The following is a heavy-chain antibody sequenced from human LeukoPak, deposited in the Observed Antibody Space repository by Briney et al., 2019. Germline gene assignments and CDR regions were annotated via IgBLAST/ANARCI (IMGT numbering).Heavy chain of an antibody. CDR1: GYTFTSYA. V-gene: IGHV1-3*04. J-gene: IGHJ4*02. CDR2: INTGNGNT. D-gene: IGHD4-17*01. CDR3: ASVDYGDY. Sequence: ASVKVSCKASGYTFTSYAMHWVRQAPGQRLEWMGWINTGNGNTQYSQKFQGRVTFTRDTSANTAYMELSSLRSEDTAVYYCASVDYGDYWGQATLATVPS.